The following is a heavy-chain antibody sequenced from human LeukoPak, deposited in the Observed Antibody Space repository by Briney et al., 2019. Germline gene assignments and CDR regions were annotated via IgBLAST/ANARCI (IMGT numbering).Heavy chain of an antibody. Sequence: GGSLRLSCAASGFTFSSYAMSWVRQAPGKGLEWVSVISDSGGSTYYADSVKGRFTISRDNSKNTLYLQMNSLRAEDTAVYYCAKDTSSGYYYFDYWGQGTPVTVSS. CDR2: ISDSGGST. V-gene: IGHV3-23*01. CDR3: AKDTSSGYYYFDY. CDR1: GFTFSSYA. D-gene: IGHD3-22*01. J-gene: IGHJ4*02.